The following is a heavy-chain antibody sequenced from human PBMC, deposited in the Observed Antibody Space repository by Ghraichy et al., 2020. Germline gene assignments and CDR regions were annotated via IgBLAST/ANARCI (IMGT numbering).Heavy chain of an antibody. CDR2: IYYSGST. Sequence: SETLSLTCTVSGGSISSYYWSWIRQPPGKGLEWIGYIYYSGSTNYNPSIKSRVTISVDTSKNQFSLKLSSVTAADTAVYYCARGSEWELHGGAYDAFDIWGQGTMVTVSS. CDR1: GGSISSYY. V-gene: IGHV4-59*01. J-gene: IGHJ3*02. CDR3: ARGSEWELHGGAYDAFDI. D-gene: IGHD1-26*01.